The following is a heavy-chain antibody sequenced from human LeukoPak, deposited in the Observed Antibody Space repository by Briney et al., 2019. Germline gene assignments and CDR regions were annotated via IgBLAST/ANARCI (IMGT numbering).Heavy chain of an antibody. CDR2: INPNSGGT. J-gene: IGHJ4*02. CDR3: ARLGGEGSGPLIDY. D-gene: IGHD3-3*01. CDR1: GYTFTGYY. V-gene: IGHV1-2*02. Sequence: ASVKVSCKASGYTFTGYYMHWVRQAPGQGLEWMGWINPNSGGTNYAQKFQGRVTMTRDTSISTAYMELSRLRSDDTAVYYCARLGGEGSGPLIDYWGQGTLVTVSS.